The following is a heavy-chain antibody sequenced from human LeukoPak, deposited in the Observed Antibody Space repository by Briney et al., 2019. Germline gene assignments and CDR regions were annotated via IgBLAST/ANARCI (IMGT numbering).Heavy chain of an antibody. CDR3: ARDGATYGSGSYFDY. CDR1: GFTFSSCA. D-gene: IGHD3-10*01. Sequence: GRSLRLSCAASGFTFSSCAMHWVRQAPGKGLEWVAVISYDGSNKYYAESVKGRFTISRDNSKNTLHLQMNSLRAEDTVVYYCARDGATYGSGSYFDYWGQGTLVTVSS. V-gene: IGHV3-30*04. J-gene: IGHJ4*02. CDR2: ISYDGSNK.